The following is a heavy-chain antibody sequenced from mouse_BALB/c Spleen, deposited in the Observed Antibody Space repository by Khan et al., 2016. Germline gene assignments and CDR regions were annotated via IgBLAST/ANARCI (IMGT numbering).Heavy chain of an antibody. CDR3: AREVITRVVTKGLDY. CDR1: GYAFTSYN. Sequence: VQLQQSGPELVKPGASVKVSCTASGYAFTSYNMYWVKQSHGKSLEWIGYIDPYNGSTSYNQKFKGKATLTVDTSSSTAYMHLNSLTSEDSAVYYEAREVITRVVTKGLDYWGQGTTLTVSS. V-gene: IGHV1S135*01. J-gene: IGHJ2*01. CDR2: IDPYNGST. D-gene: IGHD1-1*01.